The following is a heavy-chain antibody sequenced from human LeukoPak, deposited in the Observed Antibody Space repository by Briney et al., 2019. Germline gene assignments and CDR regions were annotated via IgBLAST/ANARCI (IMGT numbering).Heavy chain of an antibody. CDR3: ARARYDYGDYVGAFDI. CDR1: GFTVSGHY. J-gene: IGHJ3*02. CDR2: IYSGGST. Sequence: GGSLRLSCAASGFTVSGHYMSWVRQAPGKGLEWVSVIYSGGSTFYGDSVKGRFTISRDNSKNTLYLQMNSLRAEDTAVYYCARARYDYGDYVGAFDIWGQGTMVTGSS. D-gene: IGHD4-17*01. V-gene: IGHV3-53*01.